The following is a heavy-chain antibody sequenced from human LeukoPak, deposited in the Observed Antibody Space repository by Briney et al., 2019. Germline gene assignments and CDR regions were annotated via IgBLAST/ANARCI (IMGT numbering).Heavy chain of an antibody. J-gene: IGHJ4*02. Sequence: PSETLSLTCTVSGGSISSGDYYWSWIRQPPGKGLEWIGYIYYSGSTYYNPSLKSRVTISVDTSKNQFSLKLSSVTAADTAVYYCASHCSSTSCPIGYWGQGTLVTVSS. CDR2: IYYSGST. CDR3: ASHCSSTSCPIGY. D-gene: IGHD2-2*01. V-gene: IGHV4-30-4*01. CDR1: GGSISSGDYY.